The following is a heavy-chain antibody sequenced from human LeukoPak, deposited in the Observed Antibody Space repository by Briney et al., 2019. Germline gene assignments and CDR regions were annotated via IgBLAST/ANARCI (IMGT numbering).Heavy chain of an antibody. CDR2: ISFDGSNK. D-gene: IGHD3-9*01. Sequence: GGSLRLSCAASRFTFSSYGMHWVRQAPGKGLEWVAVISFDGSNKYYADSVKGRFTLSRDNPKNTLYLQMNSLRAEDTAVYYCAKSSPILRYFDWLSGIDYWGQGTLVTVSS. CDR3: AKSSPILRYFDWLSGIDY. V-gene: IGHV3-30*18. CDR1: RFTFSSYG. J-gene: IGHJ4*02.